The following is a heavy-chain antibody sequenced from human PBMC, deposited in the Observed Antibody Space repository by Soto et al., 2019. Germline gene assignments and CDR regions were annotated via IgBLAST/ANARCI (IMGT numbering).Heavy chain of an antibody. D-gene: IGHD4-17*01. CDR1: GGTFSSHT. Sequence: QAQLVQSGAEVKKPGSSVKVSCKASGGTFSSHTFSWVRQAPGQGLEWMGRIIPALSTATYAQKFQGRVTITADETATTVYMELNSLRSEDTAVDYCARPDFGDYWYFDLWGRGTVVTVSS. CDR3: ARPDFGDYWYFDL. CDR2: IIPALSTA. V-gene: IGHV1-69*08. J-gene: IGHJ2*01.